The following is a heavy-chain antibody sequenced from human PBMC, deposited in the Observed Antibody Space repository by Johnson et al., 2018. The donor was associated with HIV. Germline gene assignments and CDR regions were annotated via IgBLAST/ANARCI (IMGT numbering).Heavy chain of an antibody. Sequence: QVQLVESGGGLVKPGGSLRLSCVASRLTLSDSYMSWIRQAPGKGLEWVSYISGSGNAIYYADSVRGRFTISRDNAKNSLYLQMNSLRAEDTALYYCASQQWELGSHDAFDIWGQGTMVTVSS. CDR1: RLTLSDSY. CDR3: ASQQWELGSHDAFDI. CDR2: ISGSGNAI. V-gene: IGHV3-11*01. J-gene: IGHJ3*02. D-gene: IGHD1-26*01.